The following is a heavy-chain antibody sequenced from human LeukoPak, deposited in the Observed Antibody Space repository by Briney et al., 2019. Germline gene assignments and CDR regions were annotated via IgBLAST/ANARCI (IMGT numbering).Heavy chain of an antibody. V-gene: IGHV3-21*01. J-gene: IGHJ4*02. CDR3: ARDTLLDYYDSSGHFDH. CDR1: GFSLSPYS. CDR2: ISSSSSYI. Sequence: PGGSLRLSCEASGFSLSPYSMNWVRQSPGKGLEWVSSISSSSSYIYYGDSVKGRFTISRDNAKNSLYLQMNSLRAEDTAVYYCARDTLLDYYDSSGHFDHWGQGTLVTVSS. D-gene: IGHD3-22*01.